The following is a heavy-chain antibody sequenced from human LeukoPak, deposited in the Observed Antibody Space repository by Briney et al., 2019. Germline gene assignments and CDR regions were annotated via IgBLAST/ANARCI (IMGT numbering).Heavy chain of an antibody. J-gene: IGHJ6*03. CDR2: IYYSGST. D-gene: IGHD4-11*01. CDR1: GGSFSSGDYY. CDR3: ARIPVPTVTTIYYYMDV. V-gene: IGHV4-61*08. Sequence: SETLSLTCTVSGGSFSSGDYYWSWIRQPPGKGLEWIGYIYYSGSTNYNPSLKSRVTISVDTSKNQFSLKLNSVTAADTAVYYCARIPVPTVTTIYYYMDVWGKGTTVTVSS.